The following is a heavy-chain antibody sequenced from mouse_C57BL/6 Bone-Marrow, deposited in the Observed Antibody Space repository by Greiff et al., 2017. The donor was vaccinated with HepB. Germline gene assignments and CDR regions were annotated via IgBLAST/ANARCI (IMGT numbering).Heavy chain of an antibody. V-gene: IGHV1-78*01. CDR2: IYPRDGST. CDR1: GYTFTDHT. CDR3: ARYHYYGSSYDAMDY. Sequence: QVQLQQSDAELVKPGASVKISCKVSGYTFTDHTIHWMKQRPEQGLEWIGYIYPRDGSTKYNEKFKGKATLTADKSSSTAYMQLNSLTSEDSAVYFCARYHYYGSSYDAMDYWGQGTSVTVSS. D-gene: IGHD1-1*01. J-gene: IGHJ4*01.